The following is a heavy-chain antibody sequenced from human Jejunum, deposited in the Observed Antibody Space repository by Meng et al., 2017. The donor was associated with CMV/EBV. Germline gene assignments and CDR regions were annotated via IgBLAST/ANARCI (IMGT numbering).Heavy chain of an antibody. J-gene: IGHJ5*02. V-gene: IGHV3-74*01. CDR1: GFTFSSHW. CDR3: VRGESGYGRFDP. D-gene: IGHD5-12*01. CDR2: IYRDASNA. Sequence: AASGFTFSSHWMHWVRRAPGKGLVWVSRIYRDASNATYADSVRDRFTISRDDAKNTLYLEMKSLTAEDTAVYYCVRGESGYGRFDPWGQGALVTVSS.